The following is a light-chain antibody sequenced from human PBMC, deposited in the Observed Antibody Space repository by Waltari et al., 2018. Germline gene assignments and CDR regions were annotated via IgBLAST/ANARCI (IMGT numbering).Light chain of an antibody. CDR1: TSDVGGYEY. J-gene: IGLJ2*01. Sequence: QSALTQPPSASGSPGQSVTISCAGTTSDVGGYEYVSWYQQHPGKAPKLMIFEVTKRPSGVPDRFAGPKSGNTASLTVSGLQTEDEAHYCCSSYAGSNNFAVFGGGTKLTVL. CDR2: EVT. V-gene: IGLV2-8*01. CDR3: SSYAGSNNFAV.